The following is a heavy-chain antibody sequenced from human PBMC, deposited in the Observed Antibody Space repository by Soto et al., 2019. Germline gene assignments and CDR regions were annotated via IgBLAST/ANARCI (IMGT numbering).Heavy chain of an antibody. D-gene: IGHD6-19*01. V-gene: IGHV4-39*01. CDR3: ARHAVDSSGFTDY. CDR2: IYSSENT. J-gene: IGHJ4*02. CDR1: GGSVSSSSYS. Sequence: PSETLSLTCTVSGGSVSSSSYSWGWIRQSPGKGLEWIGTIYSSENTYYNPSLLSRVTISVDTSKNEFSLRLSSVTAADTVVYYCARHAVDSSGFTDYWGQGTLDTVSS.